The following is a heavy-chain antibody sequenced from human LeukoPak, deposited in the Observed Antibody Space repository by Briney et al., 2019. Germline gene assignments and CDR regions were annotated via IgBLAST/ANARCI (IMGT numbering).Heavy chain of an antibody. J-gene: IGHJ4*02. D-gene: IGHD3-22*01. CDR1: GYTFTGYY. CDR2: INPNSGGK. CDR3: ARVLFGSSGYYLGY. V-gene: IGHV1-2*02. Sequence: GASVKVSCKSSGYTFTGYYMNWVRQAPGQGLEWMGWINPNSGGKNYAQKFQGRVTMTRDTSISTAYMELSRLRSDDTAVYYCARVLFGSSGYYLGYWGQGTLVTVSS.